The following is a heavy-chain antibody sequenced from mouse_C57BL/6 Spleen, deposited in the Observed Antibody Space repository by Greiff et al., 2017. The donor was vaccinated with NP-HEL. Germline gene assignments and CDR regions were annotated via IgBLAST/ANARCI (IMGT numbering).Heavy chain of an antibody. Sequence: VQLQQSGAELVRPGTSVKLSCKASGYTFTSYWMHWVKQRPGQGLEWIGVIDPSASYTNYNQKFKGKATLTVDTSSSTAYMQLSSLTSDDLAVYYCGRPYYGSSKVFAFWGQGTLVTVSA. CDR1: GYTFTSYW. J-gene: IGHJ3*01. V-gene: IGHV1-59*01. D-gene: IGHD1-1*01. CDR2: IDPSASYT. CDR3: GRPYYGSSKVFAF.